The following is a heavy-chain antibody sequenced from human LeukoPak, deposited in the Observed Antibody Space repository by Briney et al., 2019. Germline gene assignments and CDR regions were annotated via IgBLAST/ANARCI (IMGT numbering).Heavy chain of an antibody. CDR2: ISGSGGST. D-gene: IGHD2-2*01. CDR1: GFTFSIDA. CDR3: AKEGVCSRASCYVGGLDY. Sequence: GGSLRLSCAASGFTFSIDAMSSVRQAPGKRPGWVSAISGSGGSTYYADPVKGRFTISRYNSKNTLYLQMNRLRAEDTAVYYCAKEGVCSRASCYVGGLDYWGQGTLVTVSS. J-gene: IGHJ4*02. V-gene: IGHV3-23*01.